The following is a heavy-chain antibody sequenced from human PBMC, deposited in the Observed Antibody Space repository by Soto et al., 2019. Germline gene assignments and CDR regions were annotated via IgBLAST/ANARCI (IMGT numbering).Heavy chain of an antibody. Sequence: QVQLQESGPGLVKPSETLSLTCVVSGGSISSGGYYWSWIRQHPGQGLEWIGHIFYSGATYYNPSLKSRVTISVDTSKDQFSLRLSSMTAADTAVYYCARESGSMVGGVIPPSFYDGLDVWGHGTTVTVSS. CDR3: ARESGSMVGGVIPPSFYDGLDV. D-gene: IGHD3-10*01. CDR2: IFYSGAT. CDR1: GGSISSGGYY. J-gene: IGHJ6*02. V-gene: IGHV4-31*11.